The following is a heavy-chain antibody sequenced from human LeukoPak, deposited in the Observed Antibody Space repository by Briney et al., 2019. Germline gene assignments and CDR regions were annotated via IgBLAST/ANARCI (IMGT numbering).Heavy chain of an antibody. Sequence: SETLSLTCTVSGGSISSGGYYWSWIRQHPGKGLEWIGYIYYSGSTYYNPSLKSRVTISVDTSKNQFSLKLSSVTAADTAVYYCGSYDSSGCDAFDIWGQGTMVTVSS. V-gene: IGHV4-31*03. CDR2: IYYSGST. CDR1: GGSISSGGYY. CDR3: GSYDSSGCDAFDI. D-gene: IGHD3-22*01. J-gene: IGHJ3*02.